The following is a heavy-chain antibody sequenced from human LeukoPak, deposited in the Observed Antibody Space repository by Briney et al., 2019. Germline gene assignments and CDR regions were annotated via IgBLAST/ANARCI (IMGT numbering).Heavy chain of an antibody. CDR1: GYSISSGYY. CDR2: IYHSGST. D-gene: IGHD3-9*01. V-gene: IGHV4-38-2*02. Sequence: SETLSLTCTVSGYSISSGYYWGWIRQPPGKGLEWIGSIYHSGSTYYNPSLKSRVTISVDTSKNQFSLKLSSVTAADTAVYYCARNRYSYDILTGYPDYWGQGTLVTVSS. J-gene: IGHJ4*02. CDR3: ARNRYSYDILTGYPDY.